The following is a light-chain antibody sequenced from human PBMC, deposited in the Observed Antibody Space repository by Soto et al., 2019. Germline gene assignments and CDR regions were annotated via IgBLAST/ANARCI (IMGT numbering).Light chain of an antibody. Sequence: LLTQSPSTLSLSPGEGVTLSCRASQSVTVNSLAWYQQKPGQAPRLLIYAASTRAAAVPDRFTGSGSGTDFALTISRLEPEDFGVYYCQQYGDSPLTSGPGTKVDIK. J-gene: IGKJ3*01. CDR2: AAS. CDR3: QQYGDSPLT. V-gene: IGKV3-20*01. CDR1: QSVTVNS.